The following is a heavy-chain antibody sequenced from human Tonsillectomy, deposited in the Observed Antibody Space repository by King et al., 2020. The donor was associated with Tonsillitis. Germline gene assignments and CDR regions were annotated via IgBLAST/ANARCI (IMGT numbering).Heavy chain of an antibody. V-gene: IGHV3-21*01. D-gene: IGHD2-2*01. CDR1: GFTFRTYT. CDR3: ARDLGDIVLVPTAVSDF. CDR2: ISSTRSFI. Sequence: VQLVESGGGLVKPGGSLRLSCPASGFTFRTYTMTWVRQAPGKGLEWVSSISSTRSFIYYADSLKGRFTVSRDNAKNSLYLQMNRLRAEDTAVYYCARDLGDIVLVPTAVSDFWGQGTLVTVSS. J-gene: IGHJ4*02.